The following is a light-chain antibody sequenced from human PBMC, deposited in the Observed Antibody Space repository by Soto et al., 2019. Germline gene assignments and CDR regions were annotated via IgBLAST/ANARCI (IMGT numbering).Light chain of an antibody. CDR2: DAT. Sequence: EIVLTQSPVTLSLSPGERATLSCRASQSVNSYLAWYQQKPGQAPRLLIYDATSRATGIPARFSGSGSGTDFTLTISSLEPEDFAVYYCQQRSKWSVTFGGGTKVDIK. J-gene: IGKJ4*01. CDR1: QSVNSY. V-gene: IGKV3-11*01. CDR3: QQRSKWSVT.